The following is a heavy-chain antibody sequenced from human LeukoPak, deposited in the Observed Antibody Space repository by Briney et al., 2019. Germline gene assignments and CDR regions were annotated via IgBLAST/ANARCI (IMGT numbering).Heavy chain of an antibody. CDR3: AREGGNGWSLDY. D-gene: IGHD6-19*01. V-gene: IGHV3-7*03. CDR2: IKQEGSEK. Sequence: GGSLRLSCAASGFTFRSHWMSWVRQAPGKGLEWVANIKQEGSEKYYVDSVKGRFTVSRDNAKNSLYLQINSLRAGDTAVYYCAREGGNGWSLDYWGQGTLVTVSS. J-gene: IGHJ4*02. CDR1: GFTFRSHW.